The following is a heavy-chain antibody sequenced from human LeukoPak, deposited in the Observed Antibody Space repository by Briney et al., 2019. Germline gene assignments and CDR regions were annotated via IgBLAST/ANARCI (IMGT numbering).Heavy chain of an antibody. Sequence: GGSLRLSCAGSEFTFSRYDMHWVRQAPGKGLGWVAFIRSDGSNKYYADSVKGRFTISRDNSKNTLYLQMNSLRAEDTAMYYCARDGSSGWKVLGYWGQGTLVTVSS. D-gene: IGHD6-19*01. V-gene: IGHV3-30*02. CDR2: IRSDGSNK. J-gene: IGHJ4*02. CDR3: ARDGSSGWKVLGY. CDR1: EFTFSRYD.